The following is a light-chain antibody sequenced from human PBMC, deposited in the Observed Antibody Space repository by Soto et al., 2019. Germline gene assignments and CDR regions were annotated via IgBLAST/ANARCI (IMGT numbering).Light chain of an antibody. CDR1: QNVLYSSNNKNY. CDR2: WAS. V-gene: IGKV4-1*01. CDR3: QQYYKTPLT. Sequence: DIVMTQSPDSLAVSLGERATINCKSSQNVLYSSNNKNYLAWYQQKPGQPPKLLIYWASTRESGVPDRFSGSESVTDFTLTISSLQAEDVAVYYCQQYYKTPLTFGGGTKVEI. J-gene: IGKJ4*01.